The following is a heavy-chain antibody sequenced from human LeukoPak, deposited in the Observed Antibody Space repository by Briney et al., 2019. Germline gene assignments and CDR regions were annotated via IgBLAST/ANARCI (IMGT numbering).Heavy chain of an antibody. V-gene: IGHV3-23*01. J-gene: IGHJ6*03. D-gene: IGHD1-26*01. CDR3: ARDGYSGSYYRLYYFFMDV. Sequence: GGSLRLSCAASGFTFSSYAMTWVRQAPGKGLEWVSSISGSGDNMDYADSVKGRFTISRDNSENTLYLQMNSRRGENTAVYYCARDGYSGSYYRLYYFFMDVWGKGTTVTVSS. CDR1: GFTFSSYA. CDR2: ISGSGDNM.